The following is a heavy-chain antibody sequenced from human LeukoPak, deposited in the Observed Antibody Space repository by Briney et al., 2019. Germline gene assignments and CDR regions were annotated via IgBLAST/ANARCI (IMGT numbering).Heavy chain of an antibody. D-gene: IGHD5-24*01. CDR1: GVSFSGYY. CDR2: INHSGST. CDR3: ARVEMATIDY. J-gene: IGHJ4*02. Sequence: KPSETLSLTCAVYGVSFSGYYWSWIRQPPGKGLEWIGEINHSGSTNYNPSLKSRVTISVDTSKNQFSLKLSSVTAADTAVYYCARVEMATIDYWGQGTLVTVSS. V-gene: IGHV4-34*01.